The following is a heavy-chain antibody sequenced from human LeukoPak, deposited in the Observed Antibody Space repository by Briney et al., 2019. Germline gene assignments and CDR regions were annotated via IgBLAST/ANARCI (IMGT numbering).Heavy chain of an antibody. CDR2: IYYSGST. CDR1: GGSISSSSYY. J-gene: IGHJ5*02. Sequence: PSETLSLTCTVSGGSISSSSYYWGWIRQPPGKGREWIGSIYYSGSTYYNPSLKSRVTISVGTTKNQFSLKLRSVIAADTAVYYCARPFYYYDSSGYKLSWFDPWGQGTLVTVSS. V-gene: IGHV4-39*01. D-gene: IGHD3-22*01. CDR3: ARPFYYYDSSGYKLSWFDP.